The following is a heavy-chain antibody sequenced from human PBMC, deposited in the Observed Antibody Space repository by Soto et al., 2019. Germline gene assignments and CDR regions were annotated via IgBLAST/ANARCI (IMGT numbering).Heavy chain of an antibody. CDR2: ISYDGINK. V-gene: IGHV3-30*09. CDR1: GFIFSSCA. J-gene: IGHJ4*02. Sequence: QVQLVESGGGVVQPGRSLRLSCAASGFIFSSCAMHWVHQAPGKGLEWVAVISYDGINKYYGDSVKGRFAISRDNSKNTLYLQMNSLSADDTAVYYCVQDRGPFGDGRERGDYWGQGTLVAVSS. CDR3: VQDRGPFGDGRERGDY. D-gene: IGHD3-16*01.